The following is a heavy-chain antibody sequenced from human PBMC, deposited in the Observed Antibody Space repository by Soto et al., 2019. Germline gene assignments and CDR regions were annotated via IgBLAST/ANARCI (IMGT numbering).Heavy chain of an antibody. CDR1: GFTFSSYW. V-gene: IGHV3-7*05. J-gene: IGHJ4*02. Sequence: GGSLRLSCAASGFTFSSYWMSWVRQAPGKGLEWVANIKQDGSEKYYVDSVKGRFTISRDNAKNSLYLQMNSLRSEDAAVYYCARGGVKAVAGKGNYFDYWGQGTLVTVSS. D-gene: IGHD6-19*01. CDR2: IKQDGSEK. CDR3: ARGGVKAVAGKGNYFDY.